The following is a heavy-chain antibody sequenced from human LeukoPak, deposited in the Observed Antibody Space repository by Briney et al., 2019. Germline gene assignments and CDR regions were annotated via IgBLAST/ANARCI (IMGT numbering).Heavy chain of an antibody. Sequence: PGGSLRLSCAASGFTVSSNYMSWVRQAPGKGLEWVSVIYSGGSTYYADSVKGRFTISRDNSKNTLYLQMNSLRAEGTAVYYCAREVPYYYGSGSYYVYWGQGTLVTVSS. CDR3: AREVPYYYGSGSYYVY. CDR2: IYSGGST. CDR1: GFTVSSNY. D-gene: IGHD3-10*01. V-gene: IGHV3-53*01. J-gene: IGHJ4*02.